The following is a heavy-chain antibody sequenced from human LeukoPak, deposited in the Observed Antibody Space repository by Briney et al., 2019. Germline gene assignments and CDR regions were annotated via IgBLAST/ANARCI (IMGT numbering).Heavy chain of an antibody. CDR2: ISGSGGST. J-gene: IGHJ4*02. D-gene: IGHD5-18*01. Sequence: GGSLRLSCAASGFTFSSYAMSWVRQAPGKGLEWVSAISGSGGSTYYADSVKGRFTISRDNSKNTLYLQMNSLRAEDTAVYYCAKSADPLELIQLWLGYWGQGTLVTVSS. CDR1: GFTFSSYA. V-gene: IGHV3-23*01. CDR3: AKSADPLELIQLWLGY.